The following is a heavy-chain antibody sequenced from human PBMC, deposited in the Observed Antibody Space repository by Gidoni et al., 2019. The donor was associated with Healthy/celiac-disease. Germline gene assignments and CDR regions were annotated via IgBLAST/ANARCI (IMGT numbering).Heavy chain of an antibody. CDR3: ASYDFDY. V-gene: IGHV3-9*01. D-gene: IGHD3-16*01. CDR2: ISWNSGSI. CDR1: GFTFDDYA. Sequence: EVQLVESGGGLVQPGRSLRLSCAASGFTFDDYAMHWVRQAPGKGLEWVSGISWNSGSIGYADSVKGRFTISRDNAKNSLYLQMNSLRAEDTALYYCASYDFDYWGQGTLVTVSS. J-gene: IGHJ4*02.